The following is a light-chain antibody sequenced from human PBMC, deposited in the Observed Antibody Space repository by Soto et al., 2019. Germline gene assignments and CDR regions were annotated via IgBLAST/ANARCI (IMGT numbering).Light chain of an antibody. CDR2: DDN. CDR3: QSYVGSYQV. V-gene: IGLV6-57*01. Sequence: NFMLTQPHSMSESPGKTVTISCTRTSGSIASSFVQWYQQRPGSSPTTLIYDDNQRFSGVPDRFSGSIDSSSNSASLTISGLKTEDEADYFCQSYVGSYQVFGGGTKLTVL. J-gene: IGLJ3*02. CDR1: SGSIASSF.